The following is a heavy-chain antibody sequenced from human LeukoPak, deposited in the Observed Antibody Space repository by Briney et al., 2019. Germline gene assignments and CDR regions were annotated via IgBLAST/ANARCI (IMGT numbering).Heavy chain of an antibody. J-gene: IGHJ4*02. CDR2: INHSGST. CDR3: ARTRGYSYGYIMIDY. V-gene: IGHV4-34*01. D-gene: IGHD5-18*01. CDR1: GGSFSGYY. Sequence: PSETLSLTCAVYGGSFSGYYWSWIRQSPGKGLEWIGEINHSGSTSYNPSLKSRVTTSVDTSKNQFSLKLSSVTAADTAVYYCARTRGYSYGYIMIDYWGQGTLVTVSS.